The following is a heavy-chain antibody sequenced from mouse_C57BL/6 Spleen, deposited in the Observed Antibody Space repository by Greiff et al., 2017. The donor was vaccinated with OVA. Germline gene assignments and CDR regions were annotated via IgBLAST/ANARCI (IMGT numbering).Heavy chain of an antibody. Sequence: QVQLQQPGAELVKPGASVKLSCKASGYTFTSYWMHWVKQRPGQGLEWIGRIYPNSGGTKYNEKFKSKATLTVDKSSSTAYMQLSSLTSEDSAVYYCAGDYSNPFAYWGQGTLVTVAA. J-gene: IGHJ3*01. V-gene: IGHV1-72*01. D-gene: IGHD2-5*01. CDR1: GYTFTSYW. CDR3: AGDYSNPFAY. CDR2: IYPNSGGT.